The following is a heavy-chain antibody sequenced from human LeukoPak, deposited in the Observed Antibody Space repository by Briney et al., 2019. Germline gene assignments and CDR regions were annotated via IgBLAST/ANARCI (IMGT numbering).Heavy chain of an antibody. V-gene: IGHV3-74*01. Sequence: GGSLRLSCAASGFTFTRYWMHWVRQAPGKGLVWVSRINTDGSSTAYADSVKGRFTISRDNAKNTVYLQMNSLRAEDTAVYYCARGVLQLWLRDYYYYYMDVWGKGTTVTVSS. CDR1: GFTFTRYW. CDR3: ARGVLQLWLRDYYYYYMDV. J-gene: IGHJ6*03. D-gene: IGHD5-18*01. CDR2: INTDGSST.